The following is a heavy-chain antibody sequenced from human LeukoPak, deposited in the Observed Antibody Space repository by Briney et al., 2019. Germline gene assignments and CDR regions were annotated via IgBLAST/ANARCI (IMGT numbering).Heavy chain of an antibody. CDR1: GFSFRTHW. V-gene: IGHV3-7*02. CDR3: AKWMGRDS. J-gene: IGHJ4*02. Sequence: GRSLRLSCAASGFSFRTHWMSWVRQAPGKGLEWVANINQDGRKKFYVDSVEGRFTISRDDAKTSLFLQMNSLRVEDTAVYYCAKWMGRDSWGQGTLVIVSS. CDR2: INQDGRKK. D-gene: IGHD6-19*01.